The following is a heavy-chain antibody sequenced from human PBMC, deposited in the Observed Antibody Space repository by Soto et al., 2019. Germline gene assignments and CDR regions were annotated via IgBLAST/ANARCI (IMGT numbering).Heavy chain of an antibody. CDR3: ARYSGTYYVY. Sequence: QVQLQESGPGLVKPSETLSLTCTVSGGSISSYYWSWIRQPPGKGLEWIGFISYSGSTSYNPSLKRRVTMSVDTSKNQFSLKLSSVTAADTAVYYCARYSGTYYVYWGQGTLVTVSS. V-gene: IGHV4-59*01. D-gene: IGHD1-26*01. CDR1: GGSISSYY. J-gene: IGHJ4*02. CDR2: ISYSGST.